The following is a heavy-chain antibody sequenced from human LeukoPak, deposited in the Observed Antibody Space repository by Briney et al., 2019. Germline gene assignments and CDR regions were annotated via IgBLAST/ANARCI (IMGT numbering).Heavy chain of an antibody. V-gene: IGHV1-18*01. Sequence: ASVKVSCKASGYTFTSYGISWVRQAPGQGLEWMGWISAYNGNTNYAQKLQGRVTMTTDTSTSTAYMELRSLRSEDTAVYYYARGFLDYDTTDYAFSYYWGQGTLVTVSS. CDR3: ARGFLDYDTTDYAFSYY. D-gene: IGHD3-22*01. CDR2: ISAYNGNT. J-gene: IGHJ4*02. CDR1: GYTFTSYG.